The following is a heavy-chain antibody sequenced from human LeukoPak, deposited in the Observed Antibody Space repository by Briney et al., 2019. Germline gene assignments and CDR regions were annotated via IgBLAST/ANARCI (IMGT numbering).Heavy chain of an antibody. J-gene: IGHJ5*01. CDR2: IYYSGST. CDR1: GGSISSYY. Sequence: SETLSLTCTVSGGSISSYYWSWIRQPPGKGLEWIGYIYYSGSTNYNPSLKSRVTISVDTSKNQFSLQLNSVTPEDTAVYYCARERGSPTWFDYWGQGTLVTVSS. V-gene: IGHV4-59*12. CDR3: ARERGSPTWFDY. D-gene: IGHD1-26*01.